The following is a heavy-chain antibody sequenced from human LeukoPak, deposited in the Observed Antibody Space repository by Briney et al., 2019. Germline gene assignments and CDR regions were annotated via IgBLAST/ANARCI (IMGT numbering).Heavy chain of an antibody. CDR1: GYSFTSYW. J-gene: IGHJ5*02. D-gene: IGHD6-6*01. Sequence: GESLKISCKGSGYSFTSYWIGWVRQMPGKGLEWVGIIYPGDSDTRYSPSFQGQVTISADKSISTAYLQRSSLKASDTAMCYCARHKVGSARPVALDPWGQGTLVTVSS. V-gene: IGHV5-51*01. CDR2: IYPGDSDT. CDR3: ARHKVGSARPVALDP.